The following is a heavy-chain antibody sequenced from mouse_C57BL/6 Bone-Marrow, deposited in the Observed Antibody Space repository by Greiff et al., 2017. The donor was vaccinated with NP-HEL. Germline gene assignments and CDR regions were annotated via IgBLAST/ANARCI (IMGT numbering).Heavy chain of an antibody. V-gene: IGHV1-82*01. D-gene: IGHD2-4*01. CDR1: GYAFSSSW. Sequence: QVQLQQSGPELVKPGASVKISCKASGYAFSSSWMNWVKQRPGKGLEWIGRIYPGDGDTNYNGKFKGKATLTADKSSSTAYMQLSSLTSEDSAVYFCARLDYDYDWFAYWGQGTLVTVSA. CDR3: ARLDYDYDWFAY. CDR2: IYPGDGDT. J-gene: IGHJ3*01.